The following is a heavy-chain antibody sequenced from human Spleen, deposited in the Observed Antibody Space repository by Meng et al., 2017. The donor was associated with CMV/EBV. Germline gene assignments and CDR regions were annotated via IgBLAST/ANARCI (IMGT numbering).Heavy chain of an antibody. Sequence: SETLSLTCAVNGGSFSSYYWSWIRQPPGKGLEWIGSIYYSGSTYYNPSLKSRVTISVDTSKNQFSLKLSSVTAADTAVYYCARDRSGSLGLNWFDPWGQGTLVTVSS. D-gene: IGHD1-26*01. CDR1: GGSFSSYY. CDR3: ARDRSGSLGLNWFDP. CDR2: IYYSGST. V-gene: IGHV4-34*01. J-gene: IGHJ5*02.